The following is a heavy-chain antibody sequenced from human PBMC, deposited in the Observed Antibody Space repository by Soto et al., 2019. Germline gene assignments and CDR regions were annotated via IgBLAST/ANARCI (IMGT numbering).Heavy chain of an antibody. CDR2: VYYDGST. CDR1: GDSVSSYY. CDR3: ARGRRSPAVYYGLDV. D-gene: IGHD2-15*01. V-gene: IGHV4-59*02. J-gene: IGHJ6*02. Sequence: QVQLQESGPGLVKPSETLSLTCSVSGDSVSSYYWSWIRQPPGKGLEWIGYVYYDGSTNYNPSLETRVTISIDTSKNQVSLKLNSVTAAETAVYHCARGRRSPAVYYGLDVWGQGTTVAVSS.